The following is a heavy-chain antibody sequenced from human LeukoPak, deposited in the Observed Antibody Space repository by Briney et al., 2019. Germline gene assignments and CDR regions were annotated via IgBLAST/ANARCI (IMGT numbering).Heavy chain of an antibody. Sequence: PGGSLRLSCAASGFTFSSYWMHWVRQAPGKGLVWVSRINSDGSSTSYADSVKGRFTISRDNAKNTLYLQMNSLRAEDTAVYYCARDYDHYDFWSGLNWFDPWGQGTLVTVSS. V-gene: IGHV3-74*01. CDR3: ARDYDHYDFWSGLNWFDP. D-gene: IGHD3-3*01. CDR2: INSDGSST. CDR1: GFTFSSYW. J-gene: IGHJ5*02.